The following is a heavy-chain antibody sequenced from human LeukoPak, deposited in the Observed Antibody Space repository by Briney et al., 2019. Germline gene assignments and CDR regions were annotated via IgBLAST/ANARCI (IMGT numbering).Heavy chain of an antibody. CDR3: ARGGYCSGGSCYPRYNWFDP. D-gene: IGHD2-15*01. J-gene: IGHJ5*02. CDR1: GGSISSSNW. Sequence: PSGTLSLTCAVSGGSISSSNWWSWVRQPPGKGLEWIGEIYQSGSTNYNPSLKRRVTISVDKSKNQFSLKLSSVIAAGTAVYYCARGGYCSGGSCYPRYNWFDPWGQGTLVTVSS. CDR2: IYQSGST. V-gene: IGHV4-4*02.